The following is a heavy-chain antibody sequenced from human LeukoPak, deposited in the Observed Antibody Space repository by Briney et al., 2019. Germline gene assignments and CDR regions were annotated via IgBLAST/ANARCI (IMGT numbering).Heavy chain of an antibody. V-gene: IGHV4-39*01. D-gene: IGHD3-22*01. CDR3: ARHNGVIRQRGYSWFDP. Sequence: SETLSLTCTVSGGSISSSSYYWGWIRQPPGKGLEWIGSIYYSGSTYYNPSLKSRVTISVDTSKNQFSLKLSSVTAADPAVYYCARHNGVIRQRGYSWFDPWGQGTLVTVSS. CDR2: IYYSGST. J-gene: IGHJ5*02. CDR1: GGSISSSSYY.